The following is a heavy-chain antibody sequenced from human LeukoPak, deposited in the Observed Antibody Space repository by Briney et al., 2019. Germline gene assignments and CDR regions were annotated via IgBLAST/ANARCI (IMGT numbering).Heavy chain of an antibody. D-gene: IGHD3-22*01. CDR2: ISSSGSTI. J-gene: IGHJ4*02. CDR3: ARVVRGYDSSGYYDY. CDR1: GFTFSSYE. Sequence: GGSLRPSCAASGFTFSSYEMNWVRQAPGKGLEWVSYISSSGSTIYYADSVKGRFTISRDNAKNSLYLQMNSLRAEDTAVYYCARVVRGYDSSGYYDYWGQGTLVTVSS. V-gene: IGHV3-48*03.